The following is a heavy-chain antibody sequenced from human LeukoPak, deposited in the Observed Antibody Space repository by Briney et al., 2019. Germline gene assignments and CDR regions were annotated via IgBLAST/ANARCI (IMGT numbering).Heavy chain of an antibody. CDR3: ARDRYSSGWRFDY. CDR1: GYTFTGYY. D-gene: IGHD6-19*01. Sequence: ASVKVSCKASGYTFTGYYMHWVRQAPGQGLEWMGWINPNSGGTNYAQKFQGRVTMTRDTSISTAYMELSRLRSDDTAVYYCARDRYSSGWRFDYWGQGTLVTVSS. CDR2: INPNSGGT. J-gene: IGHJ4*02. V-gene: IGHV1-2*02.